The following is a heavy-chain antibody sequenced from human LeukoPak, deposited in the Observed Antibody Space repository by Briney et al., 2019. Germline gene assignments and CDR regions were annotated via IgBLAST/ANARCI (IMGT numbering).Heavy chain of an antibody. V-gene: IGHV3-53*01. Sequence: PGGSLRLSRAASGFTVSSNYMNWVRQAPGKGLEWVSVFYSGGSTYYADSVKGRFTISRDSSKNTLYLQMNSLRAEDTAVYYCARSIFQRGYSYGFVEYFNYWGQGTLVTVSS. CDR3: ARSIFQRGYSYGFVEYFNY. CDR2: FYSGGST. J-gene: IGHJ4*02. CDR1: GFTVSSNY. D-gene: IGHD5-18*01.